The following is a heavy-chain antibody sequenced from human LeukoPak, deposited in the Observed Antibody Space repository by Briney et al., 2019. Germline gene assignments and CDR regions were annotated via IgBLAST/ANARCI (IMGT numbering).Heavy chain of an antibody. Sequence: ASVKVSCKASGYTFTGYYMHWVRQAPGQGLEWMGWINPNSGGTNYAQKFQGRVTMTRDTSISTAYMELSRLRSDDTAVYYCARGEQLVDYYYYMDVWGKGTTVTASS. CDR2: INPNSGGT. J-gene: IGHJ6*03. D-gene: IGHD6-6*01. V-gene: IGHV1-2*02. CDR3: ARGEQLVDYYYYMDV. CDR1: GYTFTGYY.